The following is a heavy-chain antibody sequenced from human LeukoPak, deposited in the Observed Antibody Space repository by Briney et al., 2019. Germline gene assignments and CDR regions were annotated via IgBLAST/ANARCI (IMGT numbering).Heavy chain of an antibody. CDR1: GFTFSSYS. J-gene: IGHJ4*02. CDR3: AKSFRTPAAATDY. D-gene: IGHD6-13*01. CDR2: ISSSSSYI. Sequence: PGGSLRLSLSASGFTFSSYSVNWGRQARGKGLGWVSSISSSSSYISYADSVKGRFSISRDKAKNSLYLQMNSLRAEDTAVYYCAKSFRTPAAATDYWGQGTLVTVSS. V-gene: IGHV3-21*04.